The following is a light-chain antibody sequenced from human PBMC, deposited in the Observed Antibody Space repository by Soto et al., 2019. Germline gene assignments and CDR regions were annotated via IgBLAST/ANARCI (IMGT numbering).Light chain of an antibody. CDR2: DAS. Sequence: EIVLTQSPATLSLSPGERATLSCRASQSVSSYLAWYQQKPGQAPRLLIYDASNRATGIPARFSGSGSGTDFTLTISSLEPEDFAVYDCQQRSNWPRTVGQGTKLEIK. CDR1: QSVSSY. CDR3: QQRSNWPRT. J-gene: IGKJ2*01. V-gene: IGKV3-11*01.